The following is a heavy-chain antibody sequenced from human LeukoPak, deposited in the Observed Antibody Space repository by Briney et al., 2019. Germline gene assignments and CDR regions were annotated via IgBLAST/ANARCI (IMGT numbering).Heavy chain of an antibody. CDR3: ARAAHDYSNSYYFGY. CDR2: IYYSGST. V-gene: IGHV4-59*08. D-gene: IGHD4-11*01. Sequence: PSETLSLTCTVSGGSISSYYWSWIRQPPGKGLEWIGYIYYSGSTNYNPSLKSRVTISVDTSKNQFSLKLNSVTAADPAVYYWARAAHDYSNSYYFGYWGQGTLVTVSS. CDR1: GGSISSYY. J-gene: IGHJ4*02.